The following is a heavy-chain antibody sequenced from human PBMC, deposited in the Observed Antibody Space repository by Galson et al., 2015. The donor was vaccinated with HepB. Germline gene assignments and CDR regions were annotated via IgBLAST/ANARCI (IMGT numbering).Heavy chain of an antibody. CDR2: IYSGGST. V-gene: IGHV3-53*04. D-gene: IGHD3-10*01. J-gene: IGHJ6*02. Sequence: SLRLSCAASGFTVSSNYMSWVRQAPGKGLEWVSVIYSGGSTYYADSVKGRSTISRHNSKNTLYLQMNSLGAEDTAVYYCAREGRMVRGVYGMDVWGQGTTVTVSS. CDR1: GFTVSSNY. CDR3: AREGRMVRGVYGMDV.